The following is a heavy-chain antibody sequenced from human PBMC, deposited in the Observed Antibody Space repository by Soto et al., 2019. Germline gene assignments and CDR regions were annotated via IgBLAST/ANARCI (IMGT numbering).Heavy chain of an antibody. CDR2: IYYSGST. CDR3: ARVTALQRKLIDY. V-gene: IGHV4-30-4*01. Sequence: PSETLSLTCTVSGGSISSGDYYWSWIRQPPGKGLEWIGYIYYSGSTYYNPSLKGRVTISVDTSKNQFSLKLSSVTAADTAVYYCARVTALQRKLIDYWGQGTLVTVSS. J-gene: IGHJ4*02. D-gene: IGHD6-25*01. CDR1: GGSISSGDYY.